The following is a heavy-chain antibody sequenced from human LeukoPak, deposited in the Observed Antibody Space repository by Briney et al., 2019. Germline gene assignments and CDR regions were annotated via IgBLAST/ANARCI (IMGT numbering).Heavy chain of an antibody. CDR3: ARGRRSGWYGY. CDR1: GFTFSSYW. CDR2: IKQDGSEK. D-gene: IGHD6-19*01. J-gene: IGHJ4*02. Sequence: GGSLRLSCAPSGFTFSSYWMSWVRQAPGKGLEWVANIKQDGSEKYYVDSVKGRFTISRDNAKNSLYLQMNSLRAEDTAVYYCARGRRSGWYGYWGQGTLVTVSS. V-gene: IGHV3-7*03.